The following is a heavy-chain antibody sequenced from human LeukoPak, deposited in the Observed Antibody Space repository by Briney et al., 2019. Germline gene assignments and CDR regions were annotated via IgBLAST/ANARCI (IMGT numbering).Heavy chain of an antibody. J-gene: IGHJ5*02. D-gene: IGHD2-2*01. CDR1: GGSISSYY. Sequence: SETLSLTCTVSGGSISSYYRSWIRQPPGKGLEWIGYIYYSGSTNYNPSLKSRVTISVDTSKNQFSLKLSSVTAADTAVYYCAREVEVGYCSSTSCYAPYNWFDPWGQGTLVTVSS. CDR3: AREVEVGYCSSTSCYAPYNWFDP. V-gene: IGHV4-59*12. CDR2: IYYSGST.